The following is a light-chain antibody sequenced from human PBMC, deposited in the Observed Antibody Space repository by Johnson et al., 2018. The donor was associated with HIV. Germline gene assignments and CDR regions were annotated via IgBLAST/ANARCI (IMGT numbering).Light chain of an antibody. V-gene: IGLV1-51*01. CDR3: GTWDSSLSAGGV. Sequence: SVLTQPPSASAAPGQKVTISCSGSSSNIGNNYVSWYQQVPGTAPKLLIYDNNKRPSGIPDRFSGSKSGTSATLGITGLQTGDEADYYCGTWDSSLSAGGVFGTGTKVTVL. J-gene: IGLJ1*01. CDR2: DNN. CDR1: SSNIGNNY.